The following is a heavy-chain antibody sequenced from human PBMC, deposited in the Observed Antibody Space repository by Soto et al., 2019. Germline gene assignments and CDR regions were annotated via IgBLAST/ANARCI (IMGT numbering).Heavy chain of an antibody. J-gene: IGHJ5*02. D-gene: IGHD2-2*01. V-gene: IGHV1-69*13. CDR2: IIPIFGTA. CDR3: AREGVIVVVPAAVYNWFVP. Sequence: GASVKVSCKASGGTFSSYAISWVRQAPGQGLEWMGGIIPIFGTANYAQKFQGRVTITADESTSTAYMELSSLRSEDTAVYYCAREGVIVVVPAAVYNWFVPCGQGTLVTDSS. CDR1: GGTFSSYA.